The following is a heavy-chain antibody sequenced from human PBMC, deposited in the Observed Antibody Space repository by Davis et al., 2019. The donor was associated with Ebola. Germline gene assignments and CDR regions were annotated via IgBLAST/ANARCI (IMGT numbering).Heavy chain of an antibody. CDR2: INHSGST. J-gene: IGHJ3*02. CDR3: AREWPEDYYDSSGYSFKDAFDI. V-gene: IGHV4-34*01. CDR1: GGSFSGYY. D-gene: IGHD3-22*01. Sequence: PSETLSLTCAVYGGSFSGYYWSWIRQPPGKGLEWIGEINHSGSTNYNPSLKSRVTISVDTSKNQFSLKLSSVTAADTAVYYCAREWPEDYYDSSGYSFKDAFDIWGQGTMVTVSS.